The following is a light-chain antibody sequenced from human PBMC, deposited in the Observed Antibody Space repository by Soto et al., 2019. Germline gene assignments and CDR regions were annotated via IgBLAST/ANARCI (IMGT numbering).Light chain of an antibody. V-gene: IGKV3D-20*02. J-gene: IGKJ3*01. CDR3: QQRSNI. CDR1: ETVAGSY. CDR2: GAS. Sequence: EIVLTQSPGTLSLSPGERATLSCRASETVAGSYLAWYQQKPGQAPRLLIHGASTRATGIADRFSGSGSGTDFTLTISRLEPEDFAVYYCQQRSNIFGPGTKVDIK.